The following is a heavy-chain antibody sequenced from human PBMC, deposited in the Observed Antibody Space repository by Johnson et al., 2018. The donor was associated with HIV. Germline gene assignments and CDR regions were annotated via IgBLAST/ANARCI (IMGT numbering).Heavy chain of an antibody. CDR1: GFTFSRYA. CDR2: ISYDGSNK. D-gene: IGHD6-13*01. Sequence: VQLVESGGGVVQPGRSLRLSCAASGFTFSRYAMHWVRQAPGMGLEWVIVISYDGSNKYYTDSVKGRFTISSDNSKNTLYLQMNSLKTEDTAVYYCTTAAAAPYAFDIWGQGTMVTVSS. CDR3: TTAAAAPYAFDI. V-gene: IGHV3-30-3*01. J-gene: IGHJ3*02.